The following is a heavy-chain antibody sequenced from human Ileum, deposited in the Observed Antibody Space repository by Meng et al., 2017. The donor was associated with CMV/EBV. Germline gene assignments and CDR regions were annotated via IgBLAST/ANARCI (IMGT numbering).Heavy chain of an antibody. CDR3: ARDLPSGTSVNYFDY. V-gene: IGHV3-11*04. CDR2: IGNGYSGSAI. Sequence: GGSLRLSCAASGFALSDYYMIWIRQAPGRGLECILYIGNGYSGSAIYYADSVKGRFTISRDNAENSLYLQMNSLRGEDTALYYCARDLPSGTSVNYFDYWGQGTLVTVSS. J-gene: IGHJ4*02. CDR1: GFALSDYY. D-gene: IGHD1-26*01.